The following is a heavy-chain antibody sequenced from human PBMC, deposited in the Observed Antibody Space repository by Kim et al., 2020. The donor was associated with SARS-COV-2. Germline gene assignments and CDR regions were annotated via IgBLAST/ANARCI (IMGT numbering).Heavy chain of an antibody. CDR3: ARTRSCSSSSCYVDY. D-gene: IGHD2-2*01. V-gene: IGHV3-23*01. J-gene: IGHJ4*02. Sequence: ASVKGRFTISRDSSKNTLYLQMNSLTAGDTALYSCARTRSCSSSSCYVDYWGRGTLVTVSS.